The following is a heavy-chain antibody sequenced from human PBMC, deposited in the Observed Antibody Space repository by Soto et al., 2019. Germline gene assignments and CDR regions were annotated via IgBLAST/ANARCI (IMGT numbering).Heavy chain of an antibody. Sequence: PSETLSLTCTVSGGSISSYYWSGIRQPPGKGLEWIGYIYYSGSTNYNPSLKSRVTISVDTSKNQFSLKLSSVTAADTAVYYCARGYYDAFDIWGQGTMVTVS. V-gene: IGHV4-59*01. CDR3: ARGYYDAFDI. CDR1: GGSISSYY. CDR2: IYYSGST. J-gene: IGHJ3*02. D-gene: IGHD2-15*01.